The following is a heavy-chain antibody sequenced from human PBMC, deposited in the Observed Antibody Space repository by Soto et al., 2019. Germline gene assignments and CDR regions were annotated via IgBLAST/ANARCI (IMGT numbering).Heavy chain of an antibody. CDR2: ISWNSGSI. D-gene: IGHD2-15*01. J-gene: IGHJ4*02. CDR1: GFTFDDYA. CDR3: ALLASEDYCSGGSCYFDY. Sequence: EVQLVESGGGLVQPGRSLRLSCAASGFTFDDYAMHWVRQAPGKGLEWVSGISWNSGSIGYADSVKGRFTISRDNAKNSLYLQMNSLRAEDTALYYCALLASEDYCSGGSCYFDYWGQGTLVTVSS. V-gene: IGHV3-9*01.